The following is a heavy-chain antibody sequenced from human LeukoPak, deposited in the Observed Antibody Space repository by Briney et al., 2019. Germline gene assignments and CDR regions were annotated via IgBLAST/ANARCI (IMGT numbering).Heavy chain of an antibody. CDR2: IWYDGSNK. CDR1: GFTFSRYG. J-gene: IGHJ4*02. CDR3: ARGSGLVVRGDYFDY. V-gene: IGHV3-33*01. D-gene: IGHD3-10*01. Sequence: PGGSLRLSCAASGFTFSRYGMHWVRQAPGKGLEWVAVIWYDGSNKYYVDSVRGRVTISRDNSKNTLYLQMNSLRVEDTAVYYCARGSGLVVRGDYFDYWGQGTLVTVSS.